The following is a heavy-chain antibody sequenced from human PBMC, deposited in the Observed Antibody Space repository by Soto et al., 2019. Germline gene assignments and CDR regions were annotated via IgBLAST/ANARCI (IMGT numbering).Heavy chain of an antibody. CDR3: AKDGSTGTTSGNAFDI. D-gene: IGHD1-7*01. CDR1: GFTFSSYA. J-gene: IGHJ3*02. Sequence: GESLKISCAASGFTFSSYAMSWVRQAPGKGLEWVSAISGSGGSTYYADSVKGRFTISRDNSKNTLYLQMNSLRAEDTAVYYCAKDGSTGTTSGNAFDIWGQGTMVTVSS. CDR2: ISGSGGST. V-gene: IGHV3-23*01.